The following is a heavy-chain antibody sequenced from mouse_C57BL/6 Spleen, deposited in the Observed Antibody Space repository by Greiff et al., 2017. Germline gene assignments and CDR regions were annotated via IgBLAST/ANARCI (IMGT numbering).Heavy chain of an antibody. V-gene: IGHV1-50*01. Sequence: QVQLQQPGAELVKPGASVKLSCKASGYTFTSYWMQWVKQRPGQGLEWSGEIDPSDSYTNYNQKFKGKATLTVDTSSSTAYMQLSSLTSEDSAVYYCARGAYYSNYGEFAYWGQGTLVTVSA. D-gene: IGHD2-5*01. CDR2: IDPSDSYT. CDR1: GYTFTSYW. J-gene: IGHJ3*01. CDR3: ARGAYYSNYGEFAY.